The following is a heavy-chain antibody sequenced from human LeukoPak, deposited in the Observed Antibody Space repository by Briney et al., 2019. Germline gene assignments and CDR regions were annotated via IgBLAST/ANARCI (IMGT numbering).Heavy chain of an antibody. CDR1: GFSFNKYG. J-gene: IGHJ6*02. CDR2: IRNDGSRK. D-gene: IGHD1-26*01. V-gene: IGHV3-30*02. CDR3: AKDVLVVGGEDYHYGMDV. Sequence: PGGSLRLSCAASGFSFNKYGMHWVRQAPGKGLEWVAFIRNDGSRKYYRESVKGRFTISRDNAKDIVYLQMNSLRDDETAVYYCAKDVLVVGGEDYHYGMDVWGQGTTVIVSS.